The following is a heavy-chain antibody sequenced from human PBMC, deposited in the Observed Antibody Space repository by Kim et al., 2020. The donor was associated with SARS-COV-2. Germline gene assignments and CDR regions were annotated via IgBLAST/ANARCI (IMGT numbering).Heavy chain of an antibody. CDR2: INHSGST. CDR3: ARGVGITMIVNYFDY. Sequence: SETLSLTCAVYGGSFSGYYWSWIRQPPGKGLEWIGEINHSGSTNYNPSLKSRVTISVDTSKNQFSLKLSSVTAADTAVYYCARGVGITMIVNYFDYWGQGTLVTVSS. D-gene: IGHD3-22*01. V-gene: IGHV4-34*01. J-gene: IGHJ4*02. CDR1: GGSFSGYY.